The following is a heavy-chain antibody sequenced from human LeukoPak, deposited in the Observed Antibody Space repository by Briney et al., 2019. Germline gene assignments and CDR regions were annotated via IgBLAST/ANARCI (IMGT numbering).Heavy chain of an antibody. CDR1: GGSISSYY. J-gene: IGHJ4*02. D-gene: IGHD6-6*01. Sequence: KPSATLSLTCTVSGGSISSYYWSWIRQPAGKGLEWIGRIHTSWSTNYNPSLKSRVTMSVDTSKNQFSLKLSSVTAADTAVYYCARDQQYSSSSRFDYWGQGTLVTVSS. CDR3: ARDQQYSSSSRFDY. CDR2: IHTSWST. V-gene: IGHV4-4*07.